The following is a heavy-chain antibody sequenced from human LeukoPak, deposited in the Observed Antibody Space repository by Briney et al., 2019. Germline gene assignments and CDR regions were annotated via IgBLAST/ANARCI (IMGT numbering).Heavy chain of an antibody. CDR3: ARDHLEMATSHFDY. J-gene: IGHJ4*02. D-gene: IGHD5-24*01. Sequence: PGRSLRLSCAASGFILSSYAMHWVRQAPGKGLEWVAVISYDGSNKYYADSVEGRFTISRDNSKNTLYLQMNSLRAEDTAVYYCARDHLEMATSHFDYWGQGTLVTVSS. V-gene: IGHV3-30-3*01. CDR2: ISYDGSNK. CDR1: GFILSSYA.